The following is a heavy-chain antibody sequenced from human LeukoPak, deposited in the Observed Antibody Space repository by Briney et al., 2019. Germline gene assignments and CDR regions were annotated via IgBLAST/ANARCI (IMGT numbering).Heavy chain of an antibody. CDR3: ARLGTCGSDWCLADY. Sequence: SGTLSLTCAVSGGSISSSNWWSWVRQPPGKGLEWIGEIYHSGSTNYNPSLKSRVTISVDKSGNRFSLRLTSVTAADTAVYYCARLGTCGSDWCLADYWGRGTLVTVSS. J-gene: IGHJ4*02. CDR1: GGSISSSNW. CDR2: IYHSGST. D-gene: IGHD2-21*01. V-gene: IGHV4-4*02.